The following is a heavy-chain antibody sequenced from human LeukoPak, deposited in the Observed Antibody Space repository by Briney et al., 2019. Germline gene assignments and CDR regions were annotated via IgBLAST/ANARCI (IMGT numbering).Heavy chain of an antibody. V-gene: IGHV3-11*04. J-gene: IGHJ4*02. CDR1: GFTLSDYY. CDR3: ARQNDFRLDY. CDR2: ISSDSGTI. D-gene: IGHD3-3*01. Sequence: PGGSLRLSCAASGFTLSDYYMSWIRQAPGKGLEWVSYISSDSGTIYYADSVKGRFTISRDNAKKSLYLQMNSLRAEDTAVYYCARQNDFRLDYWGQGTLVTVSS.